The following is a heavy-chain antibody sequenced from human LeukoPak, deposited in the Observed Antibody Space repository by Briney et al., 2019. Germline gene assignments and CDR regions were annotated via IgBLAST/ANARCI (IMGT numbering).Heavy chain of an antibody. CDR1: GYTFTSYY. V-gene: IGHV1-2*02. Sequence: ASVKVSCKASGYTFTSYYMHWVRQAPGQGLEWMGWINPNSGGTNYAQKFQGRVTMTRDTSISTAYMELSRLRSDDTAVYYCARDRCSSTSCKGGFDYWGQGTLVTVSS. J-gene: IGHJ4*02. CDR2: INPNSGGT. D-gene: IGHD2-2*01. CDR3: ARDRCSSTSCKGGFDY.